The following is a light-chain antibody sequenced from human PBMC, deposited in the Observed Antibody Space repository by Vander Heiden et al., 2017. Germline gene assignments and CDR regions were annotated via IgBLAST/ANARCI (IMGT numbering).Light chain of an antibody. CDR1: TGAVTSGYY. J-gene: IGLJ2*01. Sequence: QTMVTQEPSLTVSPGGTVTLTCASNTGAVTSGYYPNWFQQKPGQAPMTLIYSAINKYSWTPARFSASLLGGKAALTLSGVQPEDEAEYYCLLYFGGAWVFGGGTKLTVL. CDR3: LLYFGGAWV. V-gene: IGLV7-43*01. CDR2: SAI.